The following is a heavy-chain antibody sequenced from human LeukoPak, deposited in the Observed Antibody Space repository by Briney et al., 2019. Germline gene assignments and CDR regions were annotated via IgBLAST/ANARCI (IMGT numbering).Heavy chain of an antibody. CDR3: ARHRAYSSSSPFDY. J-gene: IGHJ4*02. Sequence: SETLSLTCSLSGVSISSSYWTCIRQPPLKKLDWIGYIYYTGSTNYHPCLKRWVAMFVDMSKSKFYLRLGSVRAADTGVYYCARHRAYSSSSPFDYWGQGTVVSVSS. CDR2: IYYTGST. D-gene: IGHD6-6*01. CDR1: GVSISSSY. V-gene: IGHV4-59*08.